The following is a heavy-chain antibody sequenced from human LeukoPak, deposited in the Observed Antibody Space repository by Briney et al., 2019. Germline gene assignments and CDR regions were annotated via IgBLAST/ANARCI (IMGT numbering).Heavy chain of an antibody. CDR3: ARDFGSSGWYDY. CDR2: TRNKANSYTT. J-gene: IGHJ4*02. V-gene: IGHV3-72*01. Sequence: PGGSLRLSCAASGFTFSDHHMDWVRQAPGKGLEWVGRTRNKANSYTTEYAASVKGRFTISRDDSKNSLYLQMNSLKTEDTAVYYCARDFGSSGWYDYWGQGTLVTVSS. CDR1: GFTFSDHH. D-gene: IGHD6-19*01.